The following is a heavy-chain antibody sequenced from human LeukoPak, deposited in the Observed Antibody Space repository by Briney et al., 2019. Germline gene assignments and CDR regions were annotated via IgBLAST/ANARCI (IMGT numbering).Heavy chain of an antibody. CDR3: ARPDAAAGTIDY. D-gene: IGHD6-13*01. CDR2: INHSGST. Sequence: SETLSLTCAVYGGSFSGYYWSWIRQPPGKGLEWIGEINHSGSTNYNPSLKSRVTISVDTSKNQFSLKLSSVTAADTAVYYCARPDAAAGTIDYWGQGTLVTVSS. CDR1: GGSFSGYY. J-gene: IGHJ4*02. V-gene: IGHV4-34*01.